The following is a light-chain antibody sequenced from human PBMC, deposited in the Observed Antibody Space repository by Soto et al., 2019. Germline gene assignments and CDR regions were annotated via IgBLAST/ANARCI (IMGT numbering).Light chain of an antibody. CDR3: CSYAGSSTRL. CDR2: EVS. J-gene: IGLJ2*01. Sequence: QSVLTQPASVSGSPGQSITISCTGTSSDVGSYNLVSWYQQHPGKAPKLMIYEVSKRPSGVSNRFSGSKSGNTASLTISGLQAEDEADYYCCSYAGSSTRLFGGGTKLTVL. V-gene: IGLV2-23*02. CDR1: SSDVGSYNL.